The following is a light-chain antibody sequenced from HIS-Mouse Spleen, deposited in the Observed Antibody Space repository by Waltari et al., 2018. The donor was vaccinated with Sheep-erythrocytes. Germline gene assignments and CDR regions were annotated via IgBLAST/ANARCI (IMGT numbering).Light chain of an antibody. CDR1: SRAVGGYNY. CDR3: QAWDSSTAV. Sequence: QSALTQPRSVSGSPGQSVTISCTGTSRAVGGYNYASWYQQHPGKAPKLMIYDVSKRPSGVPDRFSGSKSGNTASLTISGLQAEDEADYYCQAWDSSTAVFGGGTKLTVL. V-gene: IGLV2-11*01. CDR2: DVS. J-gene: IGLJ2*01.